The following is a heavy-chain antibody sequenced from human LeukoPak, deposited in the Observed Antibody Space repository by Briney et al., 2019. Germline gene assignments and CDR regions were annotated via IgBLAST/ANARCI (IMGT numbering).Heavy chain of an antibody. D-gene: IGHD6-13*01. J-gene: IGHJ4*02. CDR3: AKDREVAAASSGG. V-gene: IGHV3-23*01. Sequence: PGGSLRLSCAASGFTFSSYGMHWVRQAPGKGLEWVSAISGSGGSTYYADSVKGRFTISRDNSKNTLYLQMNSLRAEDTAVYYCAKDREVAAASSGGWGQGTLVTVSS. CDR1: GFTFSSYG. CDR2: ISGSGGST.